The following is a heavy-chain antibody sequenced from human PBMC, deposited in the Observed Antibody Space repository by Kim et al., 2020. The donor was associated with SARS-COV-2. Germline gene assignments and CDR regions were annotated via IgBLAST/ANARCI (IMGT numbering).Heavy chain of an antibody. D-gene: IGHD5-18*01. CDR1: GGSFSGYY. CDR3: ARKGVDTAMVGPYYFDY. Sequence: SETLSLTCAVYGGSFSGYYWSWIRQPPGKGLEWIGEINHSGSTNYNPSLKSRVTISVDTSKNQFSLKLSSVTAADTAVYYCARKGVDTAMVGPYYFDYWGQGTLVTVSS. J-gene: IGHJ4*02. CDR2: INHSGST. V-gene: IGHV4-34*01.